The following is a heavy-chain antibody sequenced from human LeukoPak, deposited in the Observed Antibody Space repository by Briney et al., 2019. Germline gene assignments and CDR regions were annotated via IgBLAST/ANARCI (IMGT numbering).Heavy chain of an antibody. D-gene: IGHD1-26*01. V-gene: IGHV4-4*02. CDR2: IYYSGST. J-gene: IGHJ4*02. CDR1: GGSISTTNW. CDR3: ARGTDVQWDY. Sequence: SETLSLTCGVSGGSISTTNWWTWVRQPPGKGLEWIGYIYYSGSTNYNPSLKSRVTISVDTSKNQFSLKLSSVTAADTAIYYCARGTDVQWDYWGQGTLVTVSS.